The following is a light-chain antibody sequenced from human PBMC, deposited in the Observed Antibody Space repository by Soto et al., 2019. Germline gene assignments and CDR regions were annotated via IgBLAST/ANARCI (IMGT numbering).Light chain of an antibody. CDR3: KQYDSFSVT. J-gene: IGKJ1*01. V-gene: IGKV1-5*01. CDR2: DVS. CDR1: QRMSGW. Sequence: IQLTQSPSTLSASVENTVTITCRPSQRMSGWLAWHQQKPGKAPKLLIYDVSALRRGVTPRFSCSGSGTEFTLTISSLQPDDFATYYCKQYDSFSVTFGQGTKVDIK.